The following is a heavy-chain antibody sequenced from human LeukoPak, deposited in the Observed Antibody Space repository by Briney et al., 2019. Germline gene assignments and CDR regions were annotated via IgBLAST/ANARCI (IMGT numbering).Heavy chain of an antibody. V-gene: IGHV1-69*13. CDR2: IIPIFGTA. D-gene: IGHD3-10*01. CDR3: ASHRDPVVKAGLTLSMVRGGLFDY. J-gene: IGHJ4*02. Sequence: VASVKVSCKASGGTFSSYAISWVRQAPGQGLEWMGGIIPIFGTANYAQKFQGRVTITADESTSTAYMELSSLRSEGTAVYYCASHRDPVVKAGLTLSMVRGGLFDYWGQGTLVTVSS. CDR1: GGTFSSYA.